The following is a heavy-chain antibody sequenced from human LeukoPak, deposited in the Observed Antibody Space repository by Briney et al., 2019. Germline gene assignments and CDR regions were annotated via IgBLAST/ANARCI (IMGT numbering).Heavy chain of an antibody. CDR2: IYSSGNT. V-gene: IGHV4-4*07. CDR3: AREGPYSGRWYYFDY. CDR1: GGSMRSYF. J-gene: IGHJ4*02. D-gene: IGHD6-13*01. Sequence: PSETLSPTCTVSGGSMRSYFWSWIRQPAGKGLEWIGRIYSSGNTNYNPSLKSRVTMSVDTSKNQFSLKLTSVTAADTAFYYCAREGPYSGRWYYFDYWGQGILVTVSS.